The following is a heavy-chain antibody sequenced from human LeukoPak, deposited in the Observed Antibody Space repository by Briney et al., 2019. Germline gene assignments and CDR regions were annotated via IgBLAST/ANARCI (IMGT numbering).Heavy chain of an antibody. CDR1: GYTFTGYY. CDR3: AKVPLGAENRDGYNLGDY. D-gene: IGHD5-24*01. V-gene: IGHV1-2*02. J-gene: IGHJ4*02. Sequence: ASVKVSCKASGYTFTGYYMHWGRQAPGPGLGWMGWINPNSGGTNYAQKFQGRVTMTRDTSISTAYMELSRLRSDDTAVYYCAKVPLGAENRDGYNLGDYWGQGTLVTVSS. CDR2: INPNSGGT.